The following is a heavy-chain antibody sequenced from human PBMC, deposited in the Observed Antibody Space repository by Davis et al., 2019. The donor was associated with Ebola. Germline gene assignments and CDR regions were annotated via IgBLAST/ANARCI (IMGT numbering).Heavy chain of an antibody. D-gene: IGHD3-10*01. CDR1: GFTFSYYA. Sequence: GGSLRLSCAASGFTFSYYAMSWVRQAPGKGLEWVSAISGTASRTYYADSVQGRFTISRDNSQNTLYLHLSSLSAEDTAVYYCAKQLFWFGEETTWGQGTLVAVSS. J-gene: IGHJ5*02. CDR2: ISGTASRT. CDR3: AKQLFWFGEETT. V-gene: IGHV3-23*01.